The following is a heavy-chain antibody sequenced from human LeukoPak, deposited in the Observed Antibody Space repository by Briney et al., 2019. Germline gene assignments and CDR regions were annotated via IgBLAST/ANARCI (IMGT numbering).Heavy chain of an antibody. J-gene: IGHJ4*02. D-gene: IGHD1-1*01. CDR1: GGSISSYY. Sequence: SETLSLTCTASGGSISSYYWSWIRQPPGKVLEWIGYIYYSGSTNYNPSLKSRVTISVDTSKNHFSLKLTSVTAADPAVYYCARGHRTTSPFDYWGQGTLVTVSS. CDR2: IYYSGST. V-gene: IGHV4-59*01. CDR3: ARGHRTTSPFDY.